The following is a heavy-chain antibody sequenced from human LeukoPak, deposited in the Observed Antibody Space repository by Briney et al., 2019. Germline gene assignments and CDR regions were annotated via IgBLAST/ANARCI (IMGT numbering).Heavy chain of an antibody. CDR1: GGSITNYY. Sequence: PSETLSLTCTVSGGSITNYYWTWIRQSPGKGLEWIGYVYYRGSNDFNPSFKSRVTISVDASMSQLSLNLRSVTAADTAVYFCARVFTINRGDYYYYMDVWGKGIKVTVSS. J-gene: IGHJ6*03. D-gene: IGHD5-24*01. CDR3: ARVFTINRGDYYYYMDV. V-gene: IGHV4-59*01. CDR2: VYYRGSN.